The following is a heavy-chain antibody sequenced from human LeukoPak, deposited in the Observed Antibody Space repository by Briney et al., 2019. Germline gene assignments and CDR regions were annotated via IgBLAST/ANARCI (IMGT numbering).Heavy chain of an antibody. J-gene: IGHJ1*01. V-gene: IGHV3-11*01. D-gene: IGHD3-22*01. CDR3: ARGQYDRSPFLQH. Sequence: PGGTLRLSCAASGLTFSDYYMSWVRQAPGKGLEGVSYISSSGSIIYYADSVKGRFTISRDNSKNSMYLQMNSLRAEDTAVYYCARGQYDRSPFLQHWGQGTLVTVSS. CDR1: GLTFSDYY. CDR2: ISSSGSII.